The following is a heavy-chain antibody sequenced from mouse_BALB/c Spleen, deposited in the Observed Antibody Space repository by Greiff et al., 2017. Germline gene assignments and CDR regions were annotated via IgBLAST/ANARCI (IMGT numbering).Heavy chain of an antibody. V-gene: IGHV5-17*02. J-gene: IGHJ3*01. CDR2: ISSGSSTI. CDR3: ARYDYGSSYGFAY. CDR1: GFTFSSFG. D-gene: IGHD1-1*01. Sequence: EVQRVESGGGLVQPGGSRKLSCAASGFTFSSFGMHWVRQAPEKGLEWVAYISSGSSTIYYADTVKGRFTISRDNPKNTLFLQMTSLRSEDTAMYYCARYDYGSSYGFAYWGQGTLVTVSA.